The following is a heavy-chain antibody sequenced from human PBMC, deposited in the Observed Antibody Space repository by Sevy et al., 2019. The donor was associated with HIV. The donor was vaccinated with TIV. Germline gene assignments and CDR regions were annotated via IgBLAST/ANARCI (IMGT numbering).Heavy chain of an antibody. CDR1: GASINPYY. V-gene: IGHV4-4*07. D-gene: IGHD5-18*01. CDR2: IYASGST. J-gene: IGHJ4*02. CDR3: ARDGGYNYGQTLHFDY. Sequence: SETLSLTCTVSGASINPYYWSWIRQPAGKGLEWIGRIYASGSTNYNPSLKSRVTMSVDTSKNQFSLKMNFVTAADTAVYYCARDGGYNYGQTLHFDYWGQGTLVTVSS.